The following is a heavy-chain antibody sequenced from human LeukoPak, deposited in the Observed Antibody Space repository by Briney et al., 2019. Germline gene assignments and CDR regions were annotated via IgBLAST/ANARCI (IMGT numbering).Heavy chain of an antibody. D-gene: IGHD3-10*01. CDR2: IYYSGST. V-gene: IGHV4-39*01. CDR1: GGSISSSSYY. CDR3: ARLRGVWQYWYFDL. J-gene: IGHJ2*01. Sequence: SETLSLTCTVSGGSISSSSYYWGWIRQPPGKGLEWIGSIYYSGSTYYNPSLKSRVTIPVDTSKNQFSLKLSSVTAADTAVYYCARLRGVWQYWYFDLWGRGTLVTVSS.